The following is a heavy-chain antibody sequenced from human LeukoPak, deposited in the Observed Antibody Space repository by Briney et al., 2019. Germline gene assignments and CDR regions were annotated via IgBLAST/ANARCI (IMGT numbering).Heavy chain of an antibody. CDR2: INHSGIT. V-gene: IGHV4-34*01. CDR3: ARGRGNYHGSGTDGFY. J-gene: IGHJ4*02. Sequence: PSETLSLTCAVYGGSFGGHYWNWIRQPPGKGLEWVGEINHSGITSYNPSLRSRVSISVDKSKKQISLTLSSVTAADTAVYYCARGRGNYHGSGTDGFYWGQGTLVTVSS. D-gene: IGHD3-10*01. CDR1: GGSFGGHY.